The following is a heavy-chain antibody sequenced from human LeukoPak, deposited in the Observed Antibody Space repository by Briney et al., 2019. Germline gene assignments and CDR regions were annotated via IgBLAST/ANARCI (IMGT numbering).Heavy chain of an antibody. V-gene: IGHV3-48*02. CDR3: ARDARWLRIVFDY. Sequence: GGSLRLSCAASGFTFSDYSMNWVRQAPGKGLEWVSYISSSSSTVYYADSVKGRFTISRDNAKNSLYLQMNSLRDEDTAVYYCARDARWLRIVFDYWCQGIPVTVSS. J-gene: IGHJ4*02. D-gene: IGHD5-12*01. CDR1: GFTFSDYS. CDR2: ISSSSSTV.